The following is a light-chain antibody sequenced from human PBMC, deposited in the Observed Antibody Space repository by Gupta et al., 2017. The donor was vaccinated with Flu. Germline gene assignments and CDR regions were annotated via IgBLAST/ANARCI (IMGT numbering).Light chain of an antibody. V-gene: IGLV2-14*03. CDR1: SSDIGGYDY. J-gene: IGLJ3*02. CDR2: DVT. CDR3: SAYTSGSALLVL. Sequence: QSALTQPASVSGSPGQSITTSCTGTSSDIGGYDYVSWYQQRPGKAPQLLIYDVTNRPSGVSNRFSGSKSGNTASLTISGLQADDEADYYCSAYTSGSALLVLFGGGTKLTVL.